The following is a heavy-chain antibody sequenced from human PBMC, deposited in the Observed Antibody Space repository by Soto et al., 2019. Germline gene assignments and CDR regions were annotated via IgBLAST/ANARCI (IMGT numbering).Heavy chain of an antibody. V-gene: IGHV3-23*01. CDR1: GFTFSTDA. D-gene: IGHD2-2*01. J-gene: IGHJ4*02. CDR2: ISGSGDST. CDR3: AKGGEGSCSKPSCIYFSDY. Sequence: EVQLLDSGGGLVQPWGSLRLSCAASGFTFSTDAMSWVRQAPGKGLEWVSTISGSGDSTYYANSVKGRFTISRDNSRNTLDLQMNSLRVEDTAVYYCAKGGEGSCSKPSCIYFSDYWGQGTLVTVSS.